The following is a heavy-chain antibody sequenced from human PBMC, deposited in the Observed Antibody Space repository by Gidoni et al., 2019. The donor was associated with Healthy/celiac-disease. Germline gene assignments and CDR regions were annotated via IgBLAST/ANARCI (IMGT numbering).Heavy chain of an antibody. Sequence: QITLKESGPTLVKPTQTLTLTCTFSGFSLSTSGVGVGWIRQPPGKALEWLALIYWNDDKRYSPSLKSRLTITKVTSKNLVVLTMTNMDPVDTATYYCAHRRSGVAYWGQGTLVTVSS. J-gene: IGHJ4*02. D-gene: IGHD3-3*01. V-gene: IGHV2-5*01. CDR2: IYWNDDK. CDR3: AHRRSGVAY. CDR1: GFSLSTSGVG.